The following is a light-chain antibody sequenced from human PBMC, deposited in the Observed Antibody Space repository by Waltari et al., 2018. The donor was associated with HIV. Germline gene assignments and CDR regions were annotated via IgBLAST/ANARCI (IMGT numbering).Light chain of an antibody. J-gene: IGKJ4*02. V-gene: IGKV3-15*01. CDR2: DAS. Sequence: EIVMTQSPATLSVSPGEGVTLSCRASQSVRRNLAWYQQKPGQAPRLLIYDASTRATGIPARFIGSGSGTEFTLTISSLQSEDFAVYYCHQFNDWPRTIGRGTKVEIK. CDR1: QSVRRN. CDR3: HQFNDWPRT.